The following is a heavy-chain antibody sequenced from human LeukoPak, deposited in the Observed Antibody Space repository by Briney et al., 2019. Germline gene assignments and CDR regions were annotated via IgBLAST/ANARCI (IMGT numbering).Heavy chain of an antibody. J-gene: IGHJ4*02. V-gene: IGHV3-23*01. CDR1: GFTLSTYA. Sequence: GGSLRLPCAASGFTLSTYAMSWVRQTPGKGLEWVAATSSSDAGTYHADSVRGRFTISRDNSKNTLYLQMNSLRAEDAAVYYCARRAGAYSHPYDYWGQGTLVTVSS. D-gene: IGHD4/OR15-4a*01. CDR3: ARRAGAYSHPYDY. CDR2: TSSSDAGT.